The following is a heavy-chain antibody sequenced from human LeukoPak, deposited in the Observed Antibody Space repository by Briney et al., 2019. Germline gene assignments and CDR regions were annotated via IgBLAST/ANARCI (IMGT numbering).Heavy chain of an antibody. Sequence: GGSLRLSCAASGFTFSGSAMHWVRQASGKGLEWVGRMRSKANSYATAYAASVKGRFTISRDDSKNTAYLQMNSLKTEDTAVYYCARDPRTTVTTDDAFDIWGQGTMVTVSS. CDR2: MRSKANSYAT. CDR1: GFTFSGSA. D-gene: IGHD4-17*01. J-gene: IGHJ3*02. CDR3: ARDPRTTVTTDDAFDI. V-gene: IGHV3-73*01.